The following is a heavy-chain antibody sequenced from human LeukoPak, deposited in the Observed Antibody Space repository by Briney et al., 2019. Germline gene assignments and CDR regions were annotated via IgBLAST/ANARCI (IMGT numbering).Heavy chain of an antibody. CDR1: GYTFTGYY. CDR2: INPNSGGT. CDR3: ARGAAAFENWFDP. J-gene: IGHJ5*02. V-gene: IGHV1-2*02. D-gene: IGHD6-13*01. Sequence: ASVKVSCKASGYTFTGYYMHWVRQAPGQGLEWMGWINPNSGGTNYAQKFQGRVTMTRDTSISTAYMELSRLRSDDTAVYYCARGAAAFENWFDPWGQGTLVTVSS.